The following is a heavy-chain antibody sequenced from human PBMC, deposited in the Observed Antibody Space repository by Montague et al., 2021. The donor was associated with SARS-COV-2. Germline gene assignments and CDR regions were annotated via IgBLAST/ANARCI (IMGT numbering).Heavy chain of an antibody. CDR3: ARDPSRLPLIYPIGDYYYGMDV. V-gene: IGHV4-39*07. CDR2: IYYSGST. J-gene: IGHJ6*02. Sequence: SETRSLTCTVSGGSISSYYWGWIRQAPGKGLEWIGSIYYSGSTYYNPSLKSRVTISVDTSKNQFSLKLSSVTAADTAVYYCARDPSRLPLIYPIGDYYYGMDVWGQGTTVTVSS. D-gene: IGHD2-2*02. CDR1: GGSISSYY.